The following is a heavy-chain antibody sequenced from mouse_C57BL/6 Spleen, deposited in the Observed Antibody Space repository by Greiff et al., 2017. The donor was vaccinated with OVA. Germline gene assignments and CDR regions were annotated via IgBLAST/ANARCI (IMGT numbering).Heavy chain of an antibody. V-gene: IGHV1-52*01. Sequence: QVQLQQPGAELVRPGSSVKLSCKASGYTFTSYWMHWVKQRPIQGLEWIGNIDPSDSETHYNQKFKDKATLTVDKSSSTAYMQLSSLTSEDSAGYYCASETAQAYAMDYWGQGTSVTVSS. D-gene: IGHD3-2*02. CDR2: IDPSDSET. CDR1: GYTFTSYW. J-gene: IGHJ4*01. CDR3: ASETAQAYAMDY.